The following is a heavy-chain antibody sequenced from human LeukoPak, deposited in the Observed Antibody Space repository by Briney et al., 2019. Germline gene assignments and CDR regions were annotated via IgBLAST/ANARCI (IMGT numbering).Heavy chain of an antibody. CDR3: AKDLYSGYDYAYFDY. V-gene: IGHV3-23*01. Sequence: GGSLRLSCAASGFTFSSYAMSWVRQAPGKGLEWVSAISGSGGSTYYADSVKGRFTISRDNSKNTLYLQMNSLRAEDTAVYYCAKDLYSGYDYAYFDYWGQGTLVTVSS. J-gene: IGHJ4*02. CDR2: ISGSGGST. CDR1: GFTFSSYA. D-gene: IGHD5-12*01.